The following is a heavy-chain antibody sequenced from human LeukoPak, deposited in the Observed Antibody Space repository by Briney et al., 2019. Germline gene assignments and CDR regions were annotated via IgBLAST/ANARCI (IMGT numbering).Heavy chain of an antibody. CDR3: AKDYNFGI. D-gene: IGHD4-11*01. CDR2: ISGSAGGT. J-gene: IGHJ4*02. V-gene: IGHV3-23*01. CDR1: GFTFSTYA. Sequence: GGSLRLSCAASGFTFSTYAMSWVRQAPGKGLEWVSTISGSAGGTYYADSVKGRFTISRDNSKNTLYLQMNGLRVEDTAVYYCAKDYNFGIWGQGVLVTVSS.